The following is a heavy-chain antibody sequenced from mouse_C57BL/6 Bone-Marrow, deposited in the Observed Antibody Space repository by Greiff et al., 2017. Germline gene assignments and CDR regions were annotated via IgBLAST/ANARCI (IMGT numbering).Heavy chain of an antibody. CDR1: GFAFSSSW. D-gene: IGHD1-1*01. CDR3: ARWSCGSSYVDY. J-gene: IGHJ2*01. Sequence: VQLLQSGPGLVQPGASVKISCNASGFAFSSSWMNWVNQTPGKGLEWIGRIYSGAGDTNYNGKFKGKATLTADKCASSAYMQLSSLTSEDSEVYFCARWSCGSSYVDYWGQGTTLTVSS. V-gene: IGHV1-82*01. CDR2: IYSGAGDT.